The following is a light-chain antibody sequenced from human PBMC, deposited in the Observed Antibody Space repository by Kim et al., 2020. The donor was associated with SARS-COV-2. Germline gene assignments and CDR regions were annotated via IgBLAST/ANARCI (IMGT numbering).Light chain of an antibody. CDR2: DDD. CDR1: SGSLASNY. V-gene: IGLV6-57*01. J-gene: IGLJ2*01. CDR3: QSYDTSNPCI. Sequence: KTVTISCTRSSGSLASNYVQWYQQRPGSSPTTVIYDDDQRPSGVPDRFSGSIDRSSNSASLTISGLKTEDEADYYCQSYDTSNPCIFGGGTQLTVL.